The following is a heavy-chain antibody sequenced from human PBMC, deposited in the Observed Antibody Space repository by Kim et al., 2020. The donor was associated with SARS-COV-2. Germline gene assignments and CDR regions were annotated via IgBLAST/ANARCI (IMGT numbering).Heavy chain of an antibody. Sequence: ASVNVSCKASGYTFTGYYMHWVRQAPGQGLEWMGWINPNSGGTNYAQKFQGRVTITRDTSISTAYMELSRLRSDDTAVYYCASQSNYYYGSGTGLGMDVWGHGTTVTVSS. J-gene: IGHJ6*02. V-gene: IGHV1-2*02. CDR2: INPNSGGT. CDR3: ASQSNYYYGSGTGLGMDV. CDR1: GYTFTGYY. D-gene: IGHD3-10*01.